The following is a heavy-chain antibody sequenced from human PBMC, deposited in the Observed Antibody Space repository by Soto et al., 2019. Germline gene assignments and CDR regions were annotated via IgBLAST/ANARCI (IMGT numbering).Heavy chain of an antibody. V-gene: IGHV4-34*01. D-gene: IGHD3-22*01. CDR2: INHSGST. CDR1: GGSFSGYY. J-gene: IGHJ4*02. Sequence: QVQLQQWGAGLLKPSETLSLTCAVYGGSFSGYYWSWIRQPPGKGLEWIGEINHSGSTNYNPSLKGRVTISVDTSQNPFSLKLSSVTAADTAVYYCARGPRKRVTYYYDSSGYPLDYWGQGTLVTVSS. CDR3: ARGPRKRVTYYYDSSGYPLDY.